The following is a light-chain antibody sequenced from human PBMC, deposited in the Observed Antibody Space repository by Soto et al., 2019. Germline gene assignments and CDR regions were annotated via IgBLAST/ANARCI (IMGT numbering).Light chain of an antibody. CDR3: QQSGSSPLT. CDR1: QSVSNNY. CDR2: GAS. J-gene: IGKJ4*01. Sequence: EIVLTQSPCTLSLSPVERSTLSCRASQSVSNNYLAWYQQKPGQAPRLLIYGASKRATGIPDRISGSGSATDFTLTISRLEPEDFAVYFCQQSGSSPLTFGGGTKV. V-gene: IGKV3-20*01.